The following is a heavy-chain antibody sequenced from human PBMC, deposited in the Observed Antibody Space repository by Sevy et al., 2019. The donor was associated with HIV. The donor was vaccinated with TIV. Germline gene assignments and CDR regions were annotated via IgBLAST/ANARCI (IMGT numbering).Heavy chain of an antibody. V-gene: IGHV3-30*18. CDR3: AKDQLPPYYYDSSGYVGDYFDY. D-gene: IGHD3-22*01. Sequence: GGSLRLSCAASGFTFSSYGMHWVRQAPGKGLEWVAVISYDGSNKYYADSVKGRFTISRDNSKNTLYLQMNSQRAEDTAVYYCAKDQLPPYYYDSSGYVGDYFDYWGQGTLVTVSS. CDR2: ISYDGSNK. CDR1: GFTFSSYG. J-gene: IGHJ4*02.